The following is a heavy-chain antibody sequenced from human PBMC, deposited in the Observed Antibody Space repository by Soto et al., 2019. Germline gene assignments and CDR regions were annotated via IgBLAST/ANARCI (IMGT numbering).Heavy chain of an antibody. V-gene: IGHV1-24*01. J-gene: IGHJ4*02. CDR1: GYTLTELS. CDR2: FDPEDGET. CDR3: ATSVSSYDFWSGPYFDY. D-gene: IGHD3-3*01. Sequence: GASVKVSCKVSGYTLTELSMHWVRQAPGKGLEWMGGFDPEDGETIYAQRFQGRVTMTEDTSTDTAYMELSSLRSEDTAVYYCATSVSSYDFWSGPYFDYWGQGTLVTVSS.